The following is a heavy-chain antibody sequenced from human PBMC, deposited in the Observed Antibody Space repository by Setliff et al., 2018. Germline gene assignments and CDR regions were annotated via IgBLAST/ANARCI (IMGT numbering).Heavy chain of an antibody. J-gene: IGHJ4*02. CDR2: INAGNGNT. Sequence: ASVKVSCKASGYTFTSYAMHWVRQAPGQRLEWMGWINAGNGNTKYSQKCQGRVTITRDTSASTAYMELSSLRSEDTAVYYCARSPPTSTYYDFWSGYSYYFDYWGQGTLVTSPQ. D-gene: IGHD3-3*01. V-gene: IGHV1-3*01. CDR3: ARSPPTSTYYDFWSGYSYYFDY. CDR1: GYTFTSYA.